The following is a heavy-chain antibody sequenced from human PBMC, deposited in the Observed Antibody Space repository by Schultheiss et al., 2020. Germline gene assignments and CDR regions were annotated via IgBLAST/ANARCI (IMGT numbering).Heavy chain of an antibody. CDR3: ARGGYYDSSGYYLGPFDY. J-gene: IGHJ4*02. Sequence: SETLSLTCAVYGGSFSGYYWSWIRQPPGKGLEWIGEINHSGSTNYNPSLKSRVTISVDTSKNQFSLKLSSVTAADTAVYYCARGGYYDSSGYYLGPFDYWGKGTLVTVSS. D-gene: IGHD3-22*01. CDR1: GGSFSGYY. CDR2: INHSGST. V-gene: IGHV4-34*01.